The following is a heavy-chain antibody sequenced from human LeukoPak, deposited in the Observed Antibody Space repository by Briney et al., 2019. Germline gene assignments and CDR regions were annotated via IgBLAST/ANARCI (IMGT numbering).Heavy chain of an antibody. Sequence: GGSLRLSCAASGFTFSDYYMSWIRQAPGKGLEWVSYISSSGEFIYYADSVKGRFTVSRDNAKNSLYLQMTSLRAEDTAVYYCARDLRGRYLHDGTGYSIGTFDYWGQGTLVTVSS. CDR3: ARDLRGRYLHDGTGYSIGTFDY. CDR2: ISSSGEFI. CDR1: GFTFSDYY. V-gene: IGHV3-11*04. J-gene: IGHJ4*02. D-gene: IGHD3-22*01.